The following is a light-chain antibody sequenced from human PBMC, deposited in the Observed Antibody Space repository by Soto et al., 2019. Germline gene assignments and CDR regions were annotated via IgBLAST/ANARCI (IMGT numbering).Light chain of an antibody. CDR1: QSISSW. Sequence: DIQMTQSPSTPSASVGDRVTITCRASQSISSWLAWYQQKPGKAPNLLIYKASTLQSGVPSRFSGSESGTEFTLTISSLQPDDFATYYCHQYNSYPWTFGQGTKVDIK. CDR2: KAS. CDR3: HQYNSYPWT. J-gene: IGKJ1*01. V-gene: IGKV1-5*03.